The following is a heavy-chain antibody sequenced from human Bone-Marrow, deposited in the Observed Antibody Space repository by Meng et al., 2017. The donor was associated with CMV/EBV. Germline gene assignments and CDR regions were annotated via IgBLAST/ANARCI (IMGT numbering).Heavy chain of an antibody. J-gene: IGHJ6*02. D-gene: IGHD2-15*01. V-gene: IGHV3-7*01. Sequence: GGSLRLSCAASGFTFSTFEMIWVRQAPGKGLEWVANIKQDGSEKYYVDSVKGRFTISRDNAKNSLYLQMNSLRAEDTAVYYCARDVLRYCSSVTCYPYGMDVWGQGTTVTVSS. CDR1: GFTFSTFE. CDR3: ARDVLRYCSSVTCYPYGMDV. CDR2: IKQDGSEK.